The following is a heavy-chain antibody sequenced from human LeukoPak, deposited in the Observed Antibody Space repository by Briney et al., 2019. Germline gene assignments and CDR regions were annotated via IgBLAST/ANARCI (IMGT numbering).Heavy chain of an antibody. CDR1: GFTFSNYV. D-gene: IGHD5-18*01. Sequence: GGSLRLSCAASGFTFSNYVMHWVRQAPGKGLEWVAVILYDGSSKYYADSVKGRFTISRDNSQKTLYLQMNSLRAEDKAVYYCESKGRRYNYGYGMDVWGQGPTVTVS. V-gene: IGHV3-30*03. J-gene: IGHJ6*02. CDR2: ILYDGSSK. CDR3: ESKGRRYNYGYGMDV.